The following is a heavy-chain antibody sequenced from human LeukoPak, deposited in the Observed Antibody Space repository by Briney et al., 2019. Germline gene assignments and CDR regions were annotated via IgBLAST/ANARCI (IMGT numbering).Heavy chain of an antibody. CDR2: ISGSGGST. D-gene: IGHD3-22*01. J-gene: IGHJ3*02. CDR3: ASYSSGYYHDAFDI. CDR1: GFTFGSYA. V-gene: IGHV3-23*01. Sequence: GGSLRLSCAASGFTFGSYAMSWVRQAPGKGLEWVSAISGSGGSTYYADSVKGRFTISRDNAKNSLYLQMNSLRAEDTAVYYCASYSSGYYHDAFDIWDQGTMVTVSS.